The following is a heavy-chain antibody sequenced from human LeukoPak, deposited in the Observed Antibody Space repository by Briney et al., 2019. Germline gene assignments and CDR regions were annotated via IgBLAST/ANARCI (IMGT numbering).Heavy chain of an antibody. Sequence: GASVKVSCKVSGYTLTELSMHWVRPAAGKGLEWMGGFDPEDGETIYAQKFQGRVTMTEDTSTDTAYMELSSLRSEDTAVYYCAIPGGSSRDFDYWGQGTLVTVSS. CDR3: AIPGGSSRDFDY. D-gene: IGHD6-13*01. CDR1: GYTLTELS. J-gene: IGHJ4*02. V-gene: IGHV1-24*01. CDR2: FDPEDGET.